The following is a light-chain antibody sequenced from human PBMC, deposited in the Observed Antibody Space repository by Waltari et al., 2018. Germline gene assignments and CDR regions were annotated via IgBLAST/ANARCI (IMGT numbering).Light chain of an antibody. CDR1: QSIGTW. V-gene: IGKV1-5*03. J-gene: IGKJ1*01. CDR2: KAS. Sequence: DIQMTQSPSTLSASVRDRVTITCRASQSIGTWLAWYQLKPGEGPKLLIYKASNLESGVPSRFSGSGSGTEFTLTISSLQPDDLATYYCQQYDTSSRTFGQGTKVAIK. CDR3: QQYDTSSRT.